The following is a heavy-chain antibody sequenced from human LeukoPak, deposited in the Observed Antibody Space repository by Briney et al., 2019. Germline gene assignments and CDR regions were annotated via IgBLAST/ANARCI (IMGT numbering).Heavy chain of an antibody. Sequence: SQTLSLTCTVSGGSISSGSYYWSWIRQPAGKGLEWIGRIYTSGSTNYNPSLKSRVTISVDTSKNQFSLKLSSVTAADTAVYYCAGAADFGDYSDYWGQGTLVTVSS. CDR2: IYTSGST. CDR1: GGSISSGSYY. J-gene: IGHJ4*02. CDR3: AGAADFGDYSDY. D-gene: IGHD4-17*01. V-gene: IGHV4-61*02.